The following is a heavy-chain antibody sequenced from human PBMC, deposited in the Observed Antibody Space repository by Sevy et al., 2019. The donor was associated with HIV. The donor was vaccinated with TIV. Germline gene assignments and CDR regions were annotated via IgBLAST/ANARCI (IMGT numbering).Heavy chain of an antibody. CDR1: GDSISSYY. Sequence: SETLSLTCTVSGDSISSYYWSWIRQPAGKGLEWIGRIYTSGRTNYNPSLKSRVTMSVDTSKNQFSLKLRSVTAADTAVYFCTRGEVQLRPSGFDYWGQGTLVTVSS. D-gene: IGHD1-1*01. CDR2: IYTSGRT. V-gene: IGHV4-4*07. CDR3: TRGEVQLRPSGFDY. J-gene: IGHJ4*02.